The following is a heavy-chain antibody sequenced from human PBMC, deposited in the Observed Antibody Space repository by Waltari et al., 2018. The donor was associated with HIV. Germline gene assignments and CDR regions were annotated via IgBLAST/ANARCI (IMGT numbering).Heavy chain of an antibody. Sequence: VQLVESGGGSIKKGGSLRLSCPGSGFRGRNHWMDWARQGPGKGLVWVARINSDGSTRNYADAVKGRFVISRDNSRNTVYLQLNSVKVEDTAVYFCARASHYIEFSTFDGDYYFDLWGRGTRVAVSS. J-gene: IGHJ4*02. CDR1: GFRGRNHW. CDR2: INSDGSTR. V-gene: IGHV3-74*01. CDR3: ARASHYIEFSTFDGDYYFDL. D-gene: IGHD3-9*01.